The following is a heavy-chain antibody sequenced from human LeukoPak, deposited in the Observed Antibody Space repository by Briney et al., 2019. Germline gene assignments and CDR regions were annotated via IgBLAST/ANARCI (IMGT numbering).Heavy chain of an antibody. Sequence: PGGSLRLSCAASGFTCSSYWMTWVRQAPGKGLEWVSLISSSSRFIYYGDSVKGRFTISRDNAKKSLYLQMNSLRAEDTAVYYCARAVYCSGGGCFWYFDLWGRGTLVTVSS. CDR2: ISSSSRFI. CDR3: ARAVYCSGGGCFWYFDL. J-gene: IGHJ2*01. V-gene: IGHV3-21*01. CDR1: GFTCSSYW. D-gene: IGHD2-15*01.